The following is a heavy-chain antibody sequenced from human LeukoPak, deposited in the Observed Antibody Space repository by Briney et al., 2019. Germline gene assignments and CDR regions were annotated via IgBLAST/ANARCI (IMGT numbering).Heavy chain of an antibody. Sequence: PGGSLRLSCAASGFTFSSYSMNWVRQAPGKGLEWVSSISSSSYIYYAHSVKGRFTISRDNAENSLYLQMNSLRAEDTAVYYCARARSSGWYRDYWGQGTLVTVSS. CDR1: GFTFSSYS. CDR2: ISSSSYI. V-gene: IGHV3-21*01. CDR3: ARARSSGWYRDY. J-gene: IGHJ4*02. D-gene: IGHD6-19*01.